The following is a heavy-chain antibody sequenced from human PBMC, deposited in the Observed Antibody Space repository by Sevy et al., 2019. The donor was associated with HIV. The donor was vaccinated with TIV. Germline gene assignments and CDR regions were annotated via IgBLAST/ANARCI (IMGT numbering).Heavy chain of an antibody. Sequence: GGSLRLSCAASGFTFDDYAMHWVRQVPGKGLEWVSGISWNSNSIGYADSVKGRVTISRDNAKKSLYLQMNSLRTDDSALYYCANATDPDYDFWSGIDHYYYAMDVWGQGTKVTVSS. CDR2: ISWNSNSI. CDR3: ANATDPDYDFWSGIDHYYYAMDV. D-gene: IGHD3-3*01. V-gene: IGHV3-9*01. J-gene: IGHJ6*02. CDR1: GFTFDDYA.